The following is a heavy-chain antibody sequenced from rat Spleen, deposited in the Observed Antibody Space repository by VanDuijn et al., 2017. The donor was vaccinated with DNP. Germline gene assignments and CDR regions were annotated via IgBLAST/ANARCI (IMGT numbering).Heavy chain of an antibody. CDR1: GYSITNNY. V-gene: IGHV3-1*01. CDR2: ISYSGST. CDR3: ARSHYYDGYWHGFDY. J-gene: IGHJ2*01. Sequence: EVQLQESGPGLVKPSQSLSLTCSVTGYSITNNYWGWIRKFPGSKMEWMAYISYSGSTGYNPSLKSRISITRDTSKNQFFLQLNSVTTEDTATYFCARSHYYDGYWHGFDYWGHGVMVTVSS. D-gene: IGHD1-12*03.